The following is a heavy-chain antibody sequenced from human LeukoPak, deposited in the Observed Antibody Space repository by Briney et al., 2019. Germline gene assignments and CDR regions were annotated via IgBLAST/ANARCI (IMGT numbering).Heavy chain of an antibody. CDR3: ARVRTLAYCGGDCYCTAYYGMDV. CDR1: GFIFSSHS. Sequence: GGSLRLSCAASGFIFSSHSMNWARQPPGKGLEWGSSISNSSNYIYYADAVKGRFTISRDNAKNSLYVPMNTLRAEDRPVCICARVRTLAYCGGDCYCTAYYGMDVWGKGTTVTVSS. V-gene: IGHV3-21*01. D-gene: IGHD2-21*02. CDR2: ISNSSNYI. J-gene: IGHJ6*04.